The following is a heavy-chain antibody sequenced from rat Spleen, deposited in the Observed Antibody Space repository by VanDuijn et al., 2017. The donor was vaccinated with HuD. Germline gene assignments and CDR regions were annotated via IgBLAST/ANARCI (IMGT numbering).Heavy chain of an antibody. D-gene: IGHD1-1*01. V-gene: IGHV5-22*01. CDR1: GFTFSDHY. CDR2: ISYEGSSA. J-gene: IGHJ4*01. Sequence: EVQLVESGGGLVQPGRSLKLSCAASGFTFSDHYMAWVRQAPKKGLEWVASISYEGSSAYYGDSVKGRFTISRDNAKSTLYLQMNSLRSEDTATYYCARHNSYYYVMDAWGQGVMVTVSS. CDR3: ARHNSYYYVMDA.